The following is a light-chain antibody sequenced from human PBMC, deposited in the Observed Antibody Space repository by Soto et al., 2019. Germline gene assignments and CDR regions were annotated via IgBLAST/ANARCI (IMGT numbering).Light chain of an antibody. CDR3: QQTYNTPYT. CDR2: TSG. V-gene: IGKV1-39*01. CDR1: QRITTY. J-gene: IGKJ2*01. Sequence: IHMTQSPSSLSASVGDRVTITCRASQRITTYLNWYQQKPGEAPKLLISTSGTLQRGVPSRFTGSGSGTDFTLTITGLQRADFATYFCQQTYNTPYTFGQVTKLEIK.